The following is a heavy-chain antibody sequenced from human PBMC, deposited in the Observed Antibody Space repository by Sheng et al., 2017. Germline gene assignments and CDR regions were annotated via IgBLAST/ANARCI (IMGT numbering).Heavy chain of an antibody. CDR3: ARVWGRLHLVVGRNGQLVLGTKLAGYGGMDV. CDR1: GGSFSDYY. D-gene: IGHD6-6*01. J-gene: IGHJ6*02. V-gene: IGHV4-34*01. CDR2: INHGGST. Sequence: QVQLQQWGAGLLKPSETLSLTCAVYGGSFSDYYWSWIRQPPGKGLEWIGEINHGGSTNYNPSLKSRVTISVDTSKNQFSLKLSSVTAADTAVYYCARVWGRLHLVVGRNGQLVLGTKLAGYGGMDVWGQGTT.